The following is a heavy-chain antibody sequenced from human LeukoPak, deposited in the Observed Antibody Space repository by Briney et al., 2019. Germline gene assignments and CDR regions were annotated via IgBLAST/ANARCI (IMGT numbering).Heavy chain of an antibody. CDR1: GFSFSSFA. V-gene: IGHV3-23*01. D-gene: IGHD4-17*01. Sequence: GGSLRLSCAASGFSFSSFAMTWVRQAPGKGLEWVSSITGGHYATYNTDSVKGRYTISRDNAKNTLYLQMNSLRADDTAIYYCTKDPNGDYIGAFDLWGQGTLVTVSS. J-gene: IGHJ5*02. CDR3: TKDPNGDYIGAFDL. CDR2: ITGGHYAT.